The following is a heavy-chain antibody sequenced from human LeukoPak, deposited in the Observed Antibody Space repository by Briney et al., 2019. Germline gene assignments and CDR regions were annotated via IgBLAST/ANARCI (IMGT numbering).Heavy chain of an antibody. CDR2: IYYSGST. D-gene: IGHD3-10*01. J-gene: IGHJ3*02. Sequence: SETLSLTCAASGYSISSGYYWGWIRQPPGKGLEWIGYIYYSGSTNYNPSLKSRVTISVDTSKNQFSLKLSSVTAADTAVYYCARHYRGDAFDIWGQGTMVTVSS. V-gene: IGHV4-38-2*01. CDR1: GYSISSGYY. CDR3: ARHYRGDAFDI.